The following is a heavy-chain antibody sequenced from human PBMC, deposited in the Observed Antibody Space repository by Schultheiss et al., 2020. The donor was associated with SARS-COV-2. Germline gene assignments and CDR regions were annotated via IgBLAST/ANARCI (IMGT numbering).Heavy chain of an antibody. CDR2: INHSGST. V-gene: IGHV4-34*01. CDR1: GGSFSGYY. D-gene: IGHD3-22*01. J-gene: IGHJ6*01. Sequence: SQTLSLTCAVYGGSFSGYYWSWIRQPPGKGLEWIGEINHSGSTNYNPSLKSRVTISVDTSKNQFSLKLSSVTAADTAVYYCARSGVYYYDSSGYLDYYYVIVIWRQGTTVTVSS. CDR3: ARSGVYYYDSSGYLDYYYVIVI.